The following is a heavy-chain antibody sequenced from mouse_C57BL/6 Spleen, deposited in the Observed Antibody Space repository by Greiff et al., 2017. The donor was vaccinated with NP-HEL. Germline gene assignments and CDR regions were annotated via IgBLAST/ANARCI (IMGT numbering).Heavy chain of an antibody. CDR2: IDPSDSYT. CDR3: ARRGPWEFAY. CDR1: GYTFTSYW. Sequence: VQLQQPGAELVKPGASVKLSCKASGYTFTSYWMQWVKQRPGQGLEWIGEIDPSDSYTNYNQKFKGKATLTVDTSSSTAYMQLSSLTSEDSAVYYCARRGPWEFAYWGQGTLVTVSA. V-gene: IGHV1-50*01. J-gene: IGHJ3*01. D-gene: IGHD4-1*01.